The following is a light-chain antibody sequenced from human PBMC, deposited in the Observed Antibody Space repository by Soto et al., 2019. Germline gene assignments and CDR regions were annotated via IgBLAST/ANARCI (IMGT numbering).Light chain of an antibody. CDR1: SSDIGDSNS. CDR2: DVS. V-gene: IGLV2-8*01. J-gene: IGLJ1*01. Sequence: QSVLTQPPSASGSPVQSVTISCTGTSSDIGDSNSVSWYQQHPGKAPKLMIYDVSKRPSGVPDRFSGSKSGNTASLTVSGLPAEDEADYYCRSYAGSXNYVLGTGTKVXV. CDR3: RSYAGSXNYV.